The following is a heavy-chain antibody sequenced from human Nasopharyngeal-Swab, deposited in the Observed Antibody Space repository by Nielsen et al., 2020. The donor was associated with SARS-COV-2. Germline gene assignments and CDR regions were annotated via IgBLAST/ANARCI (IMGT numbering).Heavy chain of an antibody. CDR1: GFTFSSYS. J-gene: IGHJ4*02. V-gene: IGHV3-48*01. CDR3: AKATWVEGDFDY. Sequence: GESLKISCAASGFTFSSYSMNWVRQAPGKGLEWVSYISSSSSTTYYADSVKGRFTISRDNSKNTLYLQMNSLRAEDTAVYYCAKATWVEGDFDYWGQGTLVTVSS. CDR2: ISSSSSTT. D-gene: IGHD5-24*01.